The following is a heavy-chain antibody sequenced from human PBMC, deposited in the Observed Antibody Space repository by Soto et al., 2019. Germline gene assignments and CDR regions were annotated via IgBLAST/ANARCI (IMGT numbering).Heavy chain of an antibody. Sequence: SVKVSCKASGGTFSSYAISWVRQPPGQGLEWMGGIIPIFGTANYAQKFQGRVTITADESTSTAYMELSSLRSEDTAVYYCARAIRYYGSGSYYNYYYYYGMDVWGQGTTVTVSS. D-gene: IGHD3-10*01. CDR1: GGTFSSYA. CDR2: IIPIFGTA. CDR3: ARAIRYYGSGSYYNYYYYYGMDV. V-gene: IGHV1-69*13. J-gene: IGHJ6*02.